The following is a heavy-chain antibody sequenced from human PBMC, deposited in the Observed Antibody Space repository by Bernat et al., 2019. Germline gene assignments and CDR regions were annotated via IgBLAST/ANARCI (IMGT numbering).Heavy chain of an antibody. D-gene: IGHD1-20*01. CDR3: AGSNWNDQTVP. V-gene: IGHV3-66*01. Sequence: EVQLVESGGGLVKPGGSLRLSCAASGFTFSNAWMSWVRQAPGKGLEWVSVIYSGGSTYYADSMKSRFTISRDNSKNTLYLQMNSLRAEEAAVYYCAGSNWNDQTVPWGQGTLVTVSS. J-gene: IGHJ5*02. CDR2: IYSGGST. CDR1: GFTFSNAW.